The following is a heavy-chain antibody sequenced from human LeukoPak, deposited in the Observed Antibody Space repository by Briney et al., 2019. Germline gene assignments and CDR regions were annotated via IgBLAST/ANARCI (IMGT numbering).Heavy chain of an antibody. D-gene: IGHD5-18*01. V-gene: IGHV3-48*01. CDR3: ARDQSYGPIPNWFDP. Sequence: HPGGSLRLSCAASGFTFSSYVMNWVRQAPGKGLEWVSYISSSSSTIYYADSVKGRFTISRDNAKNSLYLQMNSLRAEDTAVYYCARDQSYGPIPNWFDPWGQGTLVTVSS. CDR2: ISSSSSTI. J-gene: IGHJ5*02. CDR1: GFTFSSYV.